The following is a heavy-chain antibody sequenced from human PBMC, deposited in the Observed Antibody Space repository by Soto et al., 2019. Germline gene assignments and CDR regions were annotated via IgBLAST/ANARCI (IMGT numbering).Heavy chain of an antibody. CDR2: ISGSGGST. CDR3: AKALIACSGTTCYYRVIDY. Sequence: GGSLRLSCAASGFTFSSYAMSWVRQAPGKGLEWVSAISGSGGSTYYADSVKGRFTISRDNSKNTLYLQMSSLRAEDTAVYYCAKALIACSGTTCYYRVIDYWGQGTLVTVSS. CDR1: GFTFSSYA. V-gene: IGHV3-23*01. D-gene: IGHD2-2*01. J-gene: IGHJ4*02.